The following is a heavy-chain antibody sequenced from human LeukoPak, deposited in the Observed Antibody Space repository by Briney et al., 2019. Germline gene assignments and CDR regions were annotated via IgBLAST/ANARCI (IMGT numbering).Heavy chain of an antibody. V-gene: IGHV4-38-2*02. CDR3: ARVPKKRYYDSSGYRGYYFDY. D-gene: IGHD3-22*01. CDR1: GYSISRGYS. J-gene: IGHJ4*02. Sequence: PSETLSLTCTVSGYSISRGYSWGWIRQPPGKGLEWIGNIYHSGSTNYSPSLKSRITISVDTSKNQFSLKLSSVTAADTAVYYCARVPKKRYYDSSGYRGYYFDYWGQGTLVTVSS. CDR2: IYHSGST.